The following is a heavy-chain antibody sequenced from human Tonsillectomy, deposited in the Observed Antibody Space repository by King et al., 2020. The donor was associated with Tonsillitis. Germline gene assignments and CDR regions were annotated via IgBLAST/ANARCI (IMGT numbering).Heavy chain of an antibody. D-gene: IGHD3-22*01. CDR1: GVTLNNYW. CDR3: ARDTNYFDGNLYYDVFDL. CDR2: IRDDGNLK. Sequence: VQLVESGGGLVQPGGSLRLSCSAFGVTLNNYWMTWVRRAPGKGLEWVANIRDDGNLKYHMDSVEGRFTISRDNARNSVYLQMNSLRAGDTAVYYCARDTNYFDGNLYYDVFDLWGQGTMVTVSS. V-gene: IGHV3-7*03. J-gene: IGHJ3*01.